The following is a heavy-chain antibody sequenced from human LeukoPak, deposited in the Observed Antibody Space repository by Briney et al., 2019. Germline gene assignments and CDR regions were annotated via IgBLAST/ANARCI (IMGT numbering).Heavy chain of an antibody. CDR3: AKDRSGLRAYYFDY. Sequence: GGSLRLSCEASGFSFSSYGMHWVRQAPGKGLEWVAFIRYDGSNKYYADSVKGRFTISRDNSKNTLYLQMSSLRAEDTAVYYCAKDRSGLRAYYFDYWGQGTLVTVSS. V-gene: IGHV3-30*02. CDR2: IRYDGSNK. D-gene: IGHD3-3*01. J-gene: IGHJ4*02. CDR1: GFSFSSYG.